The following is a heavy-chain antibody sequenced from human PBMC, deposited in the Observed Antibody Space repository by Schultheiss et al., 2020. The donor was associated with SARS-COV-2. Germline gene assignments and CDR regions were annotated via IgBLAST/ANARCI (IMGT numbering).Heavy chain of an antibody. D-gene: IGHD2-2*01. CDR3: ARGYCSDTNSPSPDNWLDP. CDR1: GGSISSGGYY. Sequence: SETLSLTCTVSGGSISSGGYYWSWIRQHPGKGLEWIGYIYYSGSTNYNPSLKSRVTISVDTSKNQFFLRLTSVTAADTAVYYCARGYCSDTNSPSPDNWLDPWGQGTLVTVSS. V-gene: IGHV4-61*08. J-gene: IGHJ5*02. CDR2: IYYSGST.